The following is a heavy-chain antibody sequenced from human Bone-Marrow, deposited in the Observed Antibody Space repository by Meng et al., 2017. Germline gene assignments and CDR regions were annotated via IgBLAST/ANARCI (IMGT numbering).Heavy chain of an antibody. D-gene: IGHD3-22*01. CDR1: GGTFSSYA. CDR2: ISAYNGNT. Sequence: ASVKVSCKASGGTFSSYAISWVRQAPGQGLEWMGWISAYNGNTNYAQKLQGRVTMTTDTSTSTAYIELRSLRSDDTAVYYCARGPPNYYDILTPWFGAFDIWGQGTMVTVSS. J-gene: IGHJ3*02. V-gene: IGHV1-18*01. CDR3: ARGPPNYYDILTPWFGAFDI.